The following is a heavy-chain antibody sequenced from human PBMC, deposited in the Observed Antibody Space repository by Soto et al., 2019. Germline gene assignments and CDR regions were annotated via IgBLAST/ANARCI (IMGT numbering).Heavy chain of an antibody. J-gene: IGHJ6*02. V-gene: IGHV3-30*18. CDR3: TKDDGYNDSTYYHYFGMDV. CDR1: GFTFSGYY. Sequence: PGGSLRLSYAASGFTFSGYYMHWVRQAPGKGLEWVAVISYDGSTEYYADSVKGRFTISRDNSANRLFLQMNSLRPEDTAVYYCTKDDGYNDSTYYHYFGMDVWGQGTTVTVSS. D-gene: IGHD5-12*01. CDR2: ISYDGSTE.